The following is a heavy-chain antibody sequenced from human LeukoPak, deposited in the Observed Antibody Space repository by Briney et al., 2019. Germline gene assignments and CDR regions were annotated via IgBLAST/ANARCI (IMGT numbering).Heavy chain of an antibody. Sequence: SETLSLTCTVSGGSISSSSYYWSWIWQPPGKGLEWIAYIYYSGGTSYNPSLKSRATISVDTSKNQVSLKLTAVTAADTAIYYCARVVSSSWDYYYYMDVWGKGTTVTISS. CDR2: IYYSGGT. V-gene: IGHV4-61*01. J-gene: IGHJ6*03. CDR1: GGSISSSSYY. D-gene: IGHD6-13*01. CDR3: ARVVSSSWDYYYYMDV.